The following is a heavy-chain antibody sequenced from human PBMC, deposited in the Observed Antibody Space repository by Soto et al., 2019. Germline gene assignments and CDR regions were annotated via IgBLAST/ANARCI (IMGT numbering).Heavy chain of an antibody. CDR2: IYSSGTT. CDR3: ARGYYESSDYYVGSPAFEY. Sequence: PSETLSLTCTVLGGSIAGGDYYWAWIRQPPGRGLEWIGYIYSSGTTYYNPSLKVRLTISLAQSQVSLKMTSVTATDTGVYYCARGYYESSDYYVGSPAFEYWGQGARVTVSS. V-gene: IGHV4-30-4*01. J-gene: IGHJ4*02. CDR1: GGSIAGGDYY. D-gene: IGHD3-22*01.